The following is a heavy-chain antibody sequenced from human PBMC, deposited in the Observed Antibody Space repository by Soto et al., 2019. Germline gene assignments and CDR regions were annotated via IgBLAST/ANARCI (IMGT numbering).Heavy chain of an antibody. V-gene: IGHV4-59*01. CDR1: GGSISSYY. D-gene: IGHD3-3*01. Sequence: SETLSLTCTVSGGSISSYYWSWIRQPPGKGLEWIGYIYYSGSTNYNPSLKSRVTISVDTPKNQFSLKLSSVTAADTAVYYCARDLGYYDFWSGYLGPYGMDVWGQGTTVTVSS. CDR2: IYYSGST. CDR3: ARDLGYYDFWSGYLGPYGMDV. J-gene: IGHJ6*02.